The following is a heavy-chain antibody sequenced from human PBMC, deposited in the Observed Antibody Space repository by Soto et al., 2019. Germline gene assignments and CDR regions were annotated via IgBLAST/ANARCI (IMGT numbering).Heavy chain of an antibody. CDR3: AKVRGPVSPHD. J-gene: IGHJ4*02. D-gene: IGHD3-10*01. Sequence: GGSLRLSCAASGFTFSSYGMSWVRQAPGKGLEWVSAISRSGDNTYYADSVKGRFTISRDDSKNTVYLQVNILRAEDTAVYYCAKVRGPVSPHDWGQGTLVTVSS. V-gene: IGHV3-23*01. CDR2: ISRSGDNT. CDR1: GFTFSSYG.